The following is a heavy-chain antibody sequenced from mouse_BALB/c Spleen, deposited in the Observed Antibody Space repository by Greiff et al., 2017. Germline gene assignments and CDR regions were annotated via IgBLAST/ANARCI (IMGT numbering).Heavy chain of an antibody. J-gene: IGHJ4*01. CDR1: GFSLTSYG. CDR3: ARPLSRYAMDY. V-gene: IGHV2-9*02. D-gene: IGHD6-1*01. Sequence: VKLMESGPGLVAPSQSLSITCTVSGFSLTSYGVHWVRQPPGKGLEWLGVIWAGGSTNYNSALMSRLSISKDNSKSQVFLKLNSLQTDDTAMYYCARPLSRYAMDYWGQGTSVTVSS. CDR2: IWAGGST.